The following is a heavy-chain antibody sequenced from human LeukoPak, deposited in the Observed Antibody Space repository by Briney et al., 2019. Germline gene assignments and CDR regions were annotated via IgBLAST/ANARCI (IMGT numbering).Heavy chain of an antibody. CDR2: IKVSGGRT. CDR3: AREPPESYYFDY. CDR1: GYTFSDFY. J-gene: IGHJ4*02. V-gene: IGHV1-46*01. Sequence: ASVKVSCKASGYTFSDFYVHWVRQAPGQGLEWMGIIKVSGGRTEYAQKFQGRVTMTRGMSTSTVYMELNNLRSEDTAVYYCAREPPESYYFDYWGQGTLVTVSS.